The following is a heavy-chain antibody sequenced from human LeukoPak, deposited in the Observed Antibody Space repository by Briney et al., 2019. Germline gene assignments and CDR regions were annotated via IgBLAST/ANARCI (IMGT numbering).Heavy chain of an antibody. J-gene: IGHJ5*02. D-gene: IGHD3-3*01. CDR1: GYTLTELS. Sequence: ASVKVSCKVSGYTLTELSMHWVRQAPGKGLEWMGGFDPEDGETIYAQKFQGRVTITTDESTSTAYMELSSLRSEDTAVYYCARVNKGSRITIFGVVITHWFDPWGQGTLVTVSS. V-gene: IGHV1-24*01. CDR2: FDPEDGET. CDR3: ARVNKGSRITIFGVVITHWFDP.